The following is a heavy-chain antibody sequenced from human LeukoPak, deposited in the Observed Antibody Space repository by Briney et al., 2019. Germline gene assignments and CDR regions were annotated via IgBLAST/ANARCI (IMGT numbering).Heavy chain of an antibody. D-gene: IGHD6-13*01. CDR1: GFTFGSYW. V-gene: IGHV3-74*01. Sequence: GGSLRLSCAASGFTFGSYWMHWVRQAPGKGLVWASRITSDGSSTNYAESVKGRFTISRDNAKNSLSLQMISLRAEDTAVYYCARLGAAGVWDFWGQGTLVTVSS. J-gene: IGHJ4*02. CDR2: ITSDGSST. CDR3: ARLGAAGVWDF.